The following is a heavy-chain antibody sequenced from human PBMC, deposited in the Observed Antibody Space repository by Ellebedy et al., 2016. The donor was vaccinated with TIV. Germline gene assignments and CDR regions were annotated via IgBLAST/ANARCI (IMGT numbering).Heavy chain of an antibody. D-gene: IGHD3-22*01. V-gene: IGHV4-39*07. CDR2: VYYSGST. CDR1: GGSISSSDYY. J-gene: IGHJ3*02. CDR3: ARGGFTMIVPDAFDI. Sequence: SETLSLXXTVSGGSISSSDYYWGWIRQPRGKGLEWIGSVYYSGSTNYNPSLKSRVTISVDTSKNQFSLRLSPVTAADTAVYYCARGGFTMIVPDAFDIWGQGTMVTVSS.